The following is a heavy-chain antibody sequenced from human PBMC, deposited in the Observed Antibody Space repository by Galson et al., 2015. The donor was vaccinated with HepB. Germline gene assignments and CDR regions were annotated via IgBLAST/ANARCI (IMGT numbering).Heavy chain of an antibody. J-gene: IGHJ4*02. CDR3: ARGGAY. D-gene: IGHD6-25*01. CDR2: IYYSGST. Sequence: QVQLQESGPGLVKPSETLSLTCTVSGGSISSYYWSWIRQPPGKGLEWIGYIYYSGSTNYNPSLKSRVTISVDTSKNQFSLKPSSVTAADTAVYYCARGGAYWGQGTLVTVSS. CDR1: GGSISSYY. V-gene: IGHV4-59*12.